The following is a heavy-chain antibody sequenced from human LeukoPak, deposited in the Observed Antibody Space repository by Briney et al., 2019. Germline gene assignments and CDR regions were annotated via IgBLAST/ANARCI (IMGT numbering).Heavy chain of an antibody. Sequence: GGSLRLSCAASGFTFSGSAMHWVRQASGKGLEWVGRIRSKANSYATAYAASVKGRFTISRDDSKNTAYLQMNSLKTEDTAVYYCMASNSSSWYDRTRGRTTIIHRDWFDPWGQGTLVTVSS. CDR2: IRSKANSYAT. D-gene: IGHD6-13*01. V-gene: IGHV3-73*01. CDR3: MASNSSSWYDRTRGRTTIIHRDWFDP. J-gene: IGHJ5*02. CDR1: GFTFSGSA.